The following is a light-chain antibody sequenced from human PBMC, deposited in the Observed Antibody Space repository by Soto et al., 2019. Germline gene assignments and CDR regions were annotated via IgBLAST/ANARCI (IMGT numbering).Light chain of an antibody. J-gene: IGKJ5*01. CDR2: GAF. Sequence: EIVVTQSPATLSVSPGEEVTLSCRASQSVNTKLAWYQQQPGQAPRLLIYGAFTRATDIPARFSGSGSGTEFTLTISSLQSEDAAIYYCQHYNNWPPITFGQGTRLEMK. CDR3: QHYNNWPPIT. V-gene: IGKV3-15*01. CDR1: QSVNTK.